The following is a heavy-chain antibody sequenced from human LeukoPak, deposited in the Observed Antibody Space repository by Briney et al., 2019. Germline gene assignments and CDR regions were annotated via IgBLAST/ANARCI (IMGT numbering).Heavy chain of an antibody. V-gene: IGHV3-23*01. J-gene: IGHJ4*02. D-gene: IGHD5-18*01. Sequence: GRSLRLSCAASGFTFSSYAMSWVRQAPGKGLEWVSAISGSGGSTYYADSVKGRFTISRANSKNTLYLQMNSLRAEHTAVYYCANLNIYGYVRDYWGQGTLVTVSS. CDR2: ISGSGGST. CDR1: GFTFSSYA. CDR3: ANLNIYGYVRDY.